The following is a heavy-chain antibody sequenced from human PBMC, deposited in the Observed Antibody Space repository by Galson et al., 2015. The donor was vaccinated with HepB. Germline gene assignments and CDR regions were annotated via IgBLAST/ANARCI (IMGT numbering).Heavy chain of an antibody. CDR2: ISSSSSYI. CDR1: GFTFSSYS. D-gene: IGHD3-22*01. J-gene: IGHJ6*02. V-gene: IGHV3-21*01. CDR3: ARDSFDSPSGGMDV. Sequence: SLRLSCAASGFTFSSYSMNWVRQAPGKGLEWVSSISSSSSYIYYADSVKGRFTISRDNAKNSLYLQMSSLRAEDTAVYYCARDSFDSPSGGMDVWGQGTTVTVSS.